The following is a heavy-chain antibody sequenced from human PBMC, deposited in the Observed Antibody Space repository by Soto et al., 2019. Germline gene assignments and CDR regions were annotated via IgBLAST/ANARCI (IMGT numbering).Heavy chain of an antibody. CDR2: IYPGDSDT. V-gene: IGHV5-51*01. Sequence: EVQLVQSGAEVKKPGEALKISCKGSGYSFTSYWIGWVRQMPGKGLEWMGIIYPGDSDTRYSPSFQGQVTISADKSISTAYLQWSSLKASDTAMYYCARRQLDHKPYYGMDVWGQGTTVTVSS. D-gene: IGHD1-1*01. CDR1: GYSFTSYW. CDR3: ARRQLDHKPYYGMDV. J-gene: IGHJ6*02.